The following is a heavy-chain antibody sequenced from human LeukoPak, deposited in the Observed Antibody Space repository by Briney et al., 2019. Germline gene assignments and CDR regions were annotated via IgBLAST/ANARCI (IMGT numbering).Heavy chain of an antibody. Sequence: SETLSLTCTVSGGSISSYYWSWLRQPAGKGLEWIGRIYTSGSTNYNPSLKSRVTMSVDTSKHQFSLKLSSVTAADTAVYYCAGSRAGYCSGGSCLDYWGQGTLVTVSS. CDR3: AGSRAGYCSGGSCLDY. J-gene: IGHJ4*02. D-gene: IGHD2-15*01. CDR1: GGSISSYY. V-gene: IGHV4-4*07. CDR2: IYTSGST.